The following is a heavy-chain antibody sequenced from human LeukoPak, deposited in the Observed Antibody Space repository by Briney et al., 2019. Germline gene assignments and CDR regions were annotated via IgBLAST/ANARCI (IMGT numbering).Heavy chain of an antibody. Sequence: PGGSLRLSCAASGFTFSSYAISWVRQAPGQGLEWMGGIIPIFGTANYAQKFQGRVTITTDESTSTAYMELSSLRSEDTAVYYCARGPLYCSSTSCYTPYDYWGQGTLVTVSS. V-gene: IGHV1-69*05. D-gene: IGHD2-2*02. J-gene: IGHJ4*02. CDR2: IIPIFGTA. CDR1: GFTFSSYA. CDR3: ARGPLYCSSTSCYTPYDY.